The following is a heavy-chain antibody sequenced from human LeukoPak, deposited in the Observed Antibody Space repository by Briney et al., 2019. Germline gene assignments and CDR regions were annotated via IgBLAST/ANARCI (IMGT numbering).Heavy chain of an antibody. CDR1: GSTFSSYA. Sequence: GGSLRLSCAASGSTFSSYAMHWVRQAPGKGLEWVAVISYDRSNKYYADSVKGRFTISRDNSKNTLYLQMNSLRAEDTAVYYCARDGGSSTSWYSYWGQGTLVTVSS. J-gene: IGHJ4*02. V-gene: IGHV3-30*04. CDR3: ARDGGSSTSWYSY. D-gene: IGHD2-2*01. CDR2: ISYDRSNK.